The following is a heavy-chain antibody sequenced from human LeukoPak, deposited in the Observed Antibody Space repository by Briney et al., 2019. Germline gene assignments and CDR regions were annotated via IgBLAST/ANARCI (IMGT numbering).Heavy chain of an antibody. CDR2: IYYSGST. Sequence: KPSETLSLTCTVSGGSISSYYWSWIRQPPGKGLEWIGYIYYSGSTNYNPSLKSRVTISVDTSKNQFSLKLSSVTAADTAVYYCATGGRDYHDSSGYYYSIDYWGQGTLVTVSS. CDR3: ATGGRDYHDSSGYYYSIDY. CDR1: GGSISSYY. J-gene: IGHJ4*02. V-gene: IGHV4-59*01. D-gene: IGHD3-22*01.